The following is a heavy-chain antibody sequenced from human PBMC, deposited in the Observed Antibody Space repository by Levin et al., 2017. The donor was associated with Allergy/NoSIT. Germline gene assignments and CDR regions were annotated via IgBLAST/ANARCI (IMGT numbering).Heavy chain of an antibody. CDR2: IDPYTGDT. CDR1: GYTFTGYF. Sequence: GESLKISCKASGYTFTGYFLHWVRQAPGHGLEWMGWIDPYTGDTKYAQNFQDRVTMTRDTSVTTAYMEVGSLRSDDTAVFYCVTWASPLYMVQTEVTDHWGQGTLVTVSS. J-gene: IGHJ4*02. V-gene: IGHV1-2*02. D-gene: IGHD3-10*01. CDR3: VTWASPLYMVQTEVTDH.